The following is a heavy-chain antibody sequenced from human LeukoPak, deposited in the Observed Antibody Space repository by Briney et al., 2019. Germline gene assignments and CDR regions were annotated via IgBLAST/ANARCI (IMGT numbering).Heavy chain of an antibody. D-gene: IGHD3-10*01. CDR2: MNPNSGNT. J-gene: IGHJ4*02. CDR3: ARGQARAVRGVINAY. CDR1: GYSFASYA. Sequence: GASVNVDCRASGYSFASYAINWVRQATGQGLEWMGWMNPNSGNTGYAQKFQGRVTMTRNTSISTAYMELSSLRSEDTAVYYCARGQARAVRGVINAYWGQGTLVTVSS. V-gene: IGHV1-8*01.